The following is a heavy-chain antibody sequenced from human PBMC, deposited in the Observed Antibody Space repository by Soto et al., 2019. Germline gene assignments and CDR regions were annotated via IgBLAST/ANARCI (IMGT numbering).Heavy chain of an antibody. CDR3: AKDVPSNGGYDPCFDC. Sequence: GSLRLSCAASGFTFSSYGMHWVRQAPGKGLERVAVISYDGSNKYYADSVKGRFTISRDNSKNTLYLQMNSLRAEDTAVYYCAKDVPSNGGYDPCFDCCGQGTLVTVAS. J-gene: IGHJ4*02. CDR1: GFTFSSYG. D-gene: IGHD5-12*01. V-gene: IGHV3-30*18. CDR2: ISYDGSNK.